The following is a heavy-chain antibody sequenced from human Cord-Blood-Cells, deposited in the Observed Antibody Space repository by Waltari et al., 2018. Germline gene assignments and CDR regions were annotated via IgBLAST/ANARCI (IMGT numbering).Heavy chain of an antibody. Sequence: QVQLVQSGAEVKKPGASVQVSCKASGYTFTSYYMHWVRQAPGQGLEWMGIINPSGGSTSYAQKFQGRVTMTRDTSTSTVYMELSNLRSEDTAVYYCARGRGLGAFDIWGQGTMVTVSS. D-gene: IGHD3-10*01. CDR3: ARGRGLGAFDI. CDR1: GYTFTSYY. CDR2: INPSGGST. J-gene: IGHJ3*02. V-gene: IGHV1-46*01.